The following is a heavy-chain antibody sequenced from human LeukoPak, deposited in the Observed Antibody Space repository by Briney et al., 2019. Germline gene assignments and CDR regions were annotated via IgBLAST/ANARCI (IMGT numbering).Heavy chain of an antibody. D-gene: IGHD3-22*01. CDR3: AKDGAPHQYYYDSSGYNYYFDY. V-gene: IGHV3-23*01. CDR1: GSTFSSYA. CDR2: ISGSGCST. Sequence: GGSLRLSCAASGSTFSSYAMSWVRQAPGKGLVWVSAISGSGCSTYYADSVKGRFTISRDNSKNTLYLQMNSLRAEDTAVYYCAKDGAPHQYYYDSSGYNYYFDYWGQGTLVTVSS. J-gene: IGHJ4*02.